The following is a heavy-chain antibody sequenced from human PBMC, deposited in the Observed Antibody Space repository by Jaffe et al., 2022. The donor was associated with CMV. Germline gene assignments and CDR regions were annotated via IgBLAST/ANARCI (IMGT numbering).Heavy chain of an antibody. J-gene: IGHJ4*02. D-gene: IGHD3-22*01. Sequence: QVQLVQSGAEVKKPGASVKVSCKASGYTFTGYYMHWVRQAPGQGLEWMGWINPNSGGTNYAQKFQGRVTMTRDTSISTAYMELSRLRSDDTAVYYCARGLDSSGYWGSPVDYWGQGTLVTVSS. CDR3: ARGLDSSGYWGSPVDY. CDR1: GYTFTGYY. V-gene: IGHV1-2*02. CDR2: INPNSGGT.